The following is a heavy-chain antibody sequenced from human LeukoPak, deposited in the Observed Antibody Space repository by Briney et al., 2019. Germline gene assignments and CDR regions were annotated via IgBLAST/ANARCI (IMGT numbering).Heavy chain of an antibody. CDR2: INHSGST. CDR3: ARRLYDILTGYYPLDY. Sequence: SETPSLTCAVYGGSFSGYYWSWIRQPPGKGLEWIGEINHSGSTNYNPSLKSRVTISVDTSKNQFSLKLSSVTAADTAVYYCARRLYDILTGYYPLDYWGQGTLVTVSS. V-gene: IGHV4-34*01. D-gene: IGHD3-9*01. J-gene: IGHJ4*02. CDR1: GGSFSGYY.